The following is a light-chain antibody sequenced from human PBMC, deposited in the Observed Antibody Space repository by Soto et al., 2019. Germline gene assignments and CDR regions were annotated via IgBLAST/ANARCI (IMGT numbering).Light chain of an antibody. J-gene: IGKJ1*01. CDR1: QTIRNR. CDR2: KAS. V-gene: IGKV1-5*03. Sequence: DIQMTQSPSTLSASVGDRVTITCRASQTIRNRLAWYQQKPGRVPNLLIYKASSSETGVPSRFNGTGFGTEFTLTISSLQPDDFAAYYCQQYDVYPWTFGQGTKV. CDR3: QQYDVYPWT.